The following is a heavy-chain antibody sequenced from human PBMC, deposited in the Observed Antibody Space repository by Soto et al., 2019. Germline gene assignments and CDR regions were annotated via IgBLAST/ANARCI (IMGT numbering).Heavy chain of an antibody. CDR1: GFTFRSYS. Sequence: GGSLTLSCATCGFTFRSYSLNWVREAPGKGLEWVSSISSSSSYIYYADSVKGRFTISRDNAKNSLYLQMNSLRAEDTAVYYCVRIQIGHDAFDIWGQETMVTVSS. J-gene: IGHJ3*02. CDR3: VRIQIGHDAFDI. CDR2: ISSSSSYI. V-gene: IGHV3-21*01.